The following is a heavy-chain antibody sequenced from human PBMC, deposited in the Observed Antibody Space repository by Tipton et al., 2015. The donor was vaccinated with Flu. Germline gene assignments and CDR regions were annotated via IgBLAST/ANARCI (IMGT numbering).Heavy chain of an antibody. CDR2: VFDDGST. Sequence: TLSLTCTVSGGSISSYYWSWIRQPPGKGLEWLGYVFDDGSTSYNPSLKSRVAISVDTSKNQVSLELQSVTAADTAVYYCARTTIFGTFDIWGQGTMVTVSS. V-gene: IGHV4-59*01. CDR3: ARTTIFGTFDI. J-gene: IGHJ3*02. CDR1: GGSISSYY. D-gene: IGHD3-3*01.